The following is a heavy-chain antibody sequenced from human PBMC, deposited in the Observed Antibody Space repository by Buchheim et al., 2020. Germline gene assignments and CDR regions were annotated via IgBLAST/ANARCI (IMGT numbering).Heavy chain of an antibody. Sequence: QVQLHESGPAVVKPSQTLSLTCTVSGGSISSGDYYWSWIRQSPGKGLEWFGYIFYSGSTYSNPSLQSRVTISVDTSKNQFSLKLSSVTAADTAVYYCARNNFERRGILNYYYGMDVWGQGTT. CDR1: GGSISSGDYY. CDR3: ARNNFERRGILNYYYGMDV. V-gene: IGHV4-30-4*01. D-gene: IGHD3-16*01. CDR2: IFYSGST. J-gene: IGHJ6*02.